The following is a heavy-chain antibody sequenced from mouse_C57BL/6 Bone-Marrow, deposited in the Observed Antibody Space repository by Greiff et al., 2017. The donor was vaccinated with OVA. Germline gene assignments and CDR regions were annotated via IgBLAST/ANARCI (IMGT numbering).Heavy chain of an antibody. J-gene: IGHJ1*03. CDR1: EYEFPSHD. CDR3: ARHVPFYYYGSSYGYFDV. CDR2: INSDGGST. V-gene: IGHV5-2*01. Sequence: EVQVVESGGGLVQPGESLKLSCESNEYEFPSHDMSWVRKTPEKRLELVAAINSDGGSTYSPDTMERRFIISRDNTKKTLYLQMSSLRSEDTSLYYCARHVPFYYYGSSYGYFDVWGTGTTVTVSS. D-gene: IGHD1-1*01.